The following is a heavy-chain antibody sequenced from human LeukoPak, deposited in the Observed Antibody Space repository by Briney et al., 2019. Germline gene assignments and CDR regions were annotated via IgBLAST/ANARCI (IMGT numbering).Heavy chain of an antibody. CDR1: GFTFSSYS. CDR3: ARVFEEVRKAAAGVDY. Sequence: GGSLRLSCAASGFTFSSYSMNWVRQAPGKGLEWVSSISSSSSYIYYADSVKGRFTTSRDNAKNSLYLQMNSLRAEDTAVYYCARVFEEVRKAAAGVDYWGQGTLVTVSS. D-gene: IGHD6-13*01. V-gene: IGHV3-21*01. J-gene: IGHJ4*02. CDR2: ISSSSSYI.